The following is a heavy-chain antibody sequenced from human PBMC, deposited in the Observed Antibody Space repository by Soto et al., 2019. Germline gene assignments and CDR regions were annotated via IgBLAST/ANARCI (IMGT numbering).Heavy chain of an antibody. CDR2: IYYSGST. CDR1: GGSISSGDYY. CDR3: ASVAADDYGDLLFDY. D-gene: IGHD4-17*01. Sequence: PSETLSLTCTVSGGSISSGDYYWSWIRQPPGKGLEWIGYIYYSGSTYYNPSLKSRVTISVDTSKNQFSLKLSSVTAADTAVYYCASVAADDYGDLLFDYWGQGTLVTVSS. J-gene: IGHJ4*02. V-gene: IGHV4-30-4*01.